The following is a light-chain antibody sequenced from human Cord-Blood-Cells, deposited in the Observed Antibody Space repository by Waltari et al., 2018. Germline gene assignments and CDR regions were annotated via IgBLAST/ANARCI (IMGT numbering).Light chain of an antibody. J-gene: IGKJ3*01. CDR3: QQSYSTPFT. CDR1: QSISSY. CDR2: AAS. Sequence: DIQMTQSPSSLSASVGDRVTITCRASQSISSYLNWYQQKPGKAPKLLIYAASSLQSVVPSRFSVSGSGTDFTLTISSLQPEDFATYYCQQSYSTPFTVGPGTKVDIK. V-gene: IGKV1-39*01.